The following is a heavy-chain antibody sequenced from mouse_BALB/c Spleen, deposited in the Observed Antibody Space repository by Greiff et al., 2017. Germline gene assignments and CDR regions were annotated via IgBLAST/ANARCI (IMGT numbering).Heavy chain of an antibody. D-gene: IGHD2-14*01. J-gene: IGHJ4*01. CDR2: IYPYNGGT. CDR1: GYTFTDYN. V-gene: IGHV1S29*02. Sequence: VQLQQSGPELVKPGASVKISCKASGYTFTDYNMHWVKQSHGKSLEWIGYIYPYNGGTGYNQKFKSKATLTVDNSSSTAYMELRSLTSEDSAVYYCARGSNYRYDDYAMDYWGQGTSVTVSS. CDR3: ARGSNYRYDDYAMDY.